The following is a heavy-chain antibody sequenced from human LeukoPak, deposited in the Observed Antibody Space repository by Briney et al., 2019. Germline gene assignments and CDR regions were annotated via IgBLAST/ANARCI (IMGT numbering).Heavy chain of an antibody. CDR1: GFTVSSNY. CDR2: IYSVGST. CDR3: ASGRYYFDY. J-gene: IGHJ4*02. Sequence: GGSLRLSCAASGFTVSSNYMSWVRQAPGKGLEWVSLIYSVGSTKYADSVKGRFTISRDNSKNTLYLQMNSLRAEDTAVYHCASGRYYFDYWGQGTLVTVSS. V-gene: IGHV3-53*01.